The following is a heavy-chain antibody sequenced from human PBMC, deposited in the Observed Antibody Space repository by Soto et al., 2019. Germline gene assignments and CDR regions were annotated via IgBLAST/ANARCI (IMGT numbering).Heavy chain of an antibody. J-gene: IGHJ6*02. CDR3: TRDRAAAVNGYYYYYGMGV. CDR1: GFTFGDYA. D-gene: IGHD6-13*01. V-gene: IGHV3-49*03. Sequence: PGGSLRLSXTASGFTFGDYAMSWFRQAPGKGLEWVGFIRSKAYGGTTEYAASVKGRFTISRDDSKSIAYLQMNSLKTEDTAVYYCTRDRAAAVNGYYYYYGMGVWGQGTTVTVSS. CDR2: IRSKAYGGTT.